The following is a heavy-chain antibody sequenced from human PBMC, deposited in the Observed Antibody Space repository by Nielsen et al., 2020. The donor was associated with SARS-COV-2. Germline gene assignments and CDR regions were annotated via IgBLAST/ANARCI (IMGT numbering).Heavy chain of an antibody. CDR1: GFTFDDYA. V-gene: IGHV3-9*01. CDR2: ISWNSGSI. CDR3: AKETGPLGY. D-gene: IGHD1-1*01. Sequence: SLKISCAASGFTFDDYAMHWVRQAPGKGLEWVSGISWNSGSIGYADSVKGRFTISRDNAKNSLYLQMNSLRAEDTALYYCAKETGPLGYWGQGTLVTVSS. J-gene: IGHJ4*02.